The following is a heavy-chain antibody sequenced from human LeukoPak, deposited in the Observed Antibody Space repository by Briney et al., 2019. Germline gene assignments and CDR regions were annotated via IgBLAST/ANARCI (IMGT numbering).Heavy chain of an antibody. Sequence: SEALSLTCTVSGGSISSYYWSWMRQPPGKGLEGMGYIYYSGSTNHNPPRKSRVTISVDTSKNQFSLKLSSVTTADTAVYYCARAYYGSGNTYYFDYWGQGTLVTISS. J-gene: IGHJ4*02. D-gene: IGHD3-10*01. V-gene: IGHV4-59*01. CDR2: IYYSGST. CDR3: ARAYYGSGNTYYFDY. CDR1: GGSISSYY.